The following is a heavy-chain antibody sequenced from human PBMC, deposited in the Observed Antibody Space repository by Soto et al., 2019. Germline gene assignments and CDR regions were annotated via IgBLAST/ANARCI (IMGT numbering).Heavy chain of an antibody. D-gene: IGHD3-22*01. V-gene: IGHV3-30*18. CDR2: ISYDGSNK. CDR1: GFTFSSYG. J-gene: IGHJ6*02. CDR3: AKVEGSSGNSMDV. Sequence: PGGSLRLSCAASGFTFSSYGMHWVRQAPGKGLEWVAVISYDGSNKYYADSVKGRFTISRDNSKNTLYLQMNSLRAKDTAVYYCAKVEGSSGNSMDVWGQGTTVTVS.